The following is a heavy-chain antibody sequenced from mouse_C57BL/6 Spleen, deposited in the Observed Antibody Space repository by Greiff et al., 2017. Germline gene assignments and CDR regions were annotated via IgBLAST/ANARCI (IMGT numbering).Heavy chain of an antibody. CDR3: ARGEGLWYFAV. CDR2: ISDGGSYT. CDR1: GFTFSSYA. V-gene: IGHV5-4*03. J-gene: IGHJ1*03. Sequence: EVKVVESGGGLVKPGGSLKLSCAASGFTFSSYAMSWVRQTPEQRLEWVATISDGGSYTYYPDNVKGRFTISRDNAKNNLYLQMSHLKSEDTAMDYCARGEGLWYFAVWGTGTTVTVSS.